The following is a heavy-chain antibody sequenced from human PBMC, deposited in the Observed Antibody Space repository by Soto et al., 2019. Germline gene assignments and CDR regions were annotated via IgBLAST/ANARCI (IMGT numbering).Heavy chain of an antibody. Sequence: SETLSLTCTVSGGSISSSSYYWGWIRQPPGKGLEWIGSIYYSGSTYYNPSLKSRVTISVDTSKNQFSLKLSSVTAADTAVYYCARHQDGIAARPHYFDYWGQGTLVTVSS. CDR3: ARHQDGIAARPHYFDY. CDR2: IYYSGST. J-gene: IGHJ4*02. V-gene: IGHV4-39*01. CDR1: GGSISSSSYY. D-gene: IGHD6-6*01.